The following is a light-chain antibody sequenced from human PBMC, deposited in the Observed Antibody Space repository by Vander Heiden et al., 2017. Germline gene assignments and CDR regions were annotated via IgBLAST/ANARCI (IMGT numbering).Light chain of an antibody. CDR3: AAWDDSLNGYV. CDR1: DSNIGINA. V-gene: IGLV1-44*01. Sequence: QSVLTQPPSASGTPGQRVTISCSGSDSNIGINAISWYQQLPGTAPKLLIYTSDLRPSGVPDRFSGSSSGTSASLAISGLQSEDEADYYCAAWDDSLNGYVFGTGTKVTVL. J-gene: IGLJ1*01. CDR2: TSD.